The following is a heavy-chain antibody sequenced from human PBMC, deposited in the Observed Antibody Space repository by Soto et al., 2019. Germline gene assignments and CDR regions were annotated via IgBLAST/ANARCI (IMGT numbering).Heavy chain of an antibody. D-gene: IGHD3-22*01. V-gene: IGHV4-39*01. CDR3: ARQGYDSSGYPFDY. CDR1: GGSISSSSYY. CDR2: IYYSGST. Sequence: PSETLSLTCTVSGGSISSSSYYWGWIRHPPGKGLEWIGSIYYSGSTYYNPSLKSRVTISVDTSKNQFSLKLSSVTAADTAVYYCARQGYDSSGYPFDYWGQGTLVTVSS. J-gene: IGHJ4*02.